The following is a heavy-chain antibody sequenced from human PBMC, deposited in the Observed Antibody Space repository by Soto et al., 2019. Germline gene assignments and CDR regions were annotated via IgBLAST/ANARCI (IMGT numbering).Heavy chain of an antibody. CDR3: ARNFYTSSWRIFDY. CDR1: GFTFSSYG. J-gene: IGHJ4*02. D-gene: IGHD6-13*01. V-gene: IGHV3-33*01. CDR2: IWYDGSNK. Sequence: GGSLRLSCAASGFTFSSYGMHWVRQAPGKGLEWVALIWYDGSNKYYADSVKGRFTISRDNSNNVLYLQMNSLRAEDTAIYYCARNFYTSSWRIFDYWGQGALVTVSS.